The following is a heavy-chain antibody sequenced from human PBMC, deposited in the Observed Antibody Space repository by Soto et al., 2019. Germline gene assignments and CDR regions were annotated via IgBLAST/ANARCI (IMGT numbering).Heavy chain of an antibody. CDR1: GFTFSSYG. CDR3: AKAGGVYSYGHYYFDY. V-gene: IGHV3-30*18. Sequence: PGGSLRLSCAASGFTFSSYGMHWVCQAPGKGLEWVAVISYDGSNKYYADSVKGRFTISRDNSKNTLYLQMNSLRAEDTAVYYCAKAGGVYSYGHYYFDYWGQGTLVTVSS. J-gene: IGHJ4*02. CDR2: ISYDGSNK. D-gene: IGHD5-18*01.